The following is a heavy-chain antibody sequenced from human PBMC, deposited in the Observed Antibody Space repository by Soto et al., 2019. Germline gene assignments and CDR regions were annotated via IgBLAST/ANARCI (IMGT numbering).Heavy chain of an antibody. CDR2: ISAYNGKR. Sequence: QVQLVQSGAEVKKPGASVQVSCKASGYTFTSYGISWVRQDPGEGLEWMGWISAYNGKRNYAQKLQGRVTMTTDKSTRTAYMELRSLRSDDTAVYYCARDMLGFDPGGQGSLVTVSS. CDR1: GYTFTSYG. V-gene: IGHV1-18*01. J-gene: IGHJ5*02. D-gene: IGHD2-8*01. CDR3: ARDMLGFDP.